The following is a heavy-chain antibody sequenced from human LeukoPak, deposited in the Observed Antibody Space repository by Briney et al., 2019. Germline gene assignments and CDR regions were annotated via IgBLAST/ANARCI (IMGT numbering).Heavy chain of an antibody. CDR1: DGSFSDHF. CDR3: ARGIAVPRYFQH. CDR2: INHSGST. V-gene: IGHV4-34*01. Sequence: SETLSLTCGVYDGSFSDHFWSWIRQPPGKGLEWIGEINHSGSTNYNPSLKSRVTIAVDTSKNQFSLNLSSVTAADTAVYYCARGIAVPRYFQHWGQGTLVTVSS. D-gene: IGHD6-19*01. J-gene: IGHJ1*01.